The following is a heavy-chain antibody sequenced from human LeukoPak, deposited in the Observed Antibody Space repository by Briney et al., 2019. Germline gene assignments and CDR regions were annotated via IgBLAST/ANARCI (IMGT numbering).Heavy chain of an antibody. Sequence: PSETLSLTCTVSGGSISSYYWSWIRQPPGKGLEWIGYIYYSGSTNYNPSLKSRVTISVDTSKNQFSLKLSSVTAADTAVYYCARGGSSGLTPFDYWGQGTLVTVSS. D-gene: IGHD6-19*01. CDR1: GGSISSYY. J-gene: IGHJ4*02. V-gene: IGHV4-59*12. CDR2: IYYSGST. CDR3: ARGGSSGLTPFDY.